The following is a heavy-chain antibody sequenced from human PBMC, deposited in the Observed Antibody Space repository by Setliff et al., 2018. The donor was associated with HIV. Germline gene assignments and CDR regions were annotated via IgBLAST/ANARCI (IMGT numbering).Heavy chain of an antibody. Sequence: ASVKVSCKASGYTFSSYGITWVRQAPGQGLEWMGWISAYNDNTNYAQKLQGRVTMTTDTSTSTAYMELRSLRSDDTAVYHCARDPNIGYSSAWYLNYFDYWGQGTLVTVSS. D-gene: IGHD6-19*01. CDR2: ISAYNDNT. CDR3: ARDPNIGYSSAWYLNYFDY. CDR1: GYTFSSYG. J-gene: IGHJ4*02. V-gene: IGHV1-18*01.